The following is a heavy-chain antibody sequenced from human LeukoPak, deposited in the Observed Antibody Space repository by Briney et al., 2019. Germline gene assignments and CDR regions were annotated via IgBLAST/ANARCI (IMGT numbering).Heavy chain of an antibody. CDR1: GYSISSGYY. CDR3: ARVVHYGSGSYYDY. Sequence: SETLSLTCTVSGYSISSGYYWGWIRQPPGKGLEWIGSIYHSGSTYYNPSLKSRVTISVDTSKNQFSLKLSSVTAADTAVYYCARVVHYGSGSYYDYWGQGTLVTVSS. D-gene: IGHD3-10*01. V-gene: IGHV4-38-2*02. CDR2: IYHSGST. J-gene: IGHJ4*02.